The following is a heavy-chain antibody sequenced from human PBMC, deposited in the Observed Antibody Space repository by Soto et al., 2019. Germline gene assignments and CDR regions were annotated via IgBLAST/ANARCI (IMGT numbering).Heavy chain of an antibody. J-gene: IGHJ5*02. D-gene: IGHD6-13*01. V-gene: IGHV4-39*01. CDR3: ARQGEIAAAGLNWFDP. CDR2: IYYSGST. CDR1: GGSISSSSYY. Sequence: SETLSLTCTVSGGSISSSSYYWGWIRQPPGKGLEWIGSIYYSGSTYYNPSLKSRVTISVDTSKNQFSLKLSSVTAADTAVYYCARQGEIAAAGLNWFDPWCQGPLVT.